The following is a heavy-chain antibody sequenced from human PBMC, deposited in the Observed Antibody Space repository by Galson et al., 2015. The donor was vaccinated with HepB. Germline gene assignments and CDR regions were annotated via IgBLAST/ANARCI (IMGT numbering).Heavy chain of an antibody. CDR1: GDSVSSNSAA. CDR3: ARDPGEAAAGPIYGMDV. J-gene: IGHJ6*02. CDR2: TYYRSKWYN. V-gene: IGHV6-1*01. D-gene: IGHD6-13*01. Sequence: CAISGDSVSSNSAAWNWIRQSPSRGLEWLGRTYYRSKWYNDYAVSVKSRITINPDTSKNQFSLQLNSVTPEDTAVYYCARDPGEAAAGPIYGMDVWGQGTTVTVSS.